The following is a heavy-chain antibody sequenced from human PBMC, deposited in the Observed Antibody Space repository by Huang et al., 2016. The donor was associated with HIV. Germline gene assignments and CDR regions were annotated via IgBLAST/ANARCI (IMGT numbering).Heavy chain of an antibody. V-gene: IGHV4-61*09. CDR3: ARATYRDFEYSFDF. CDR1: GDSITSSMNYY. CDR2: IYATGTT. D-gene: IGHD2-21*01. J-gene: IGHJ4*02. Sequence: QVQLQESGPGLVKPSQTLSLICSVSGDSITSSMNYYCTWVRQPAGQGLEYVGLIYATGTTSYNPSLKTRVSISLDTSKNQFSRGLTSMTAADTAVYYCARATYRDFEYSFDFWGQGILVTVSS.